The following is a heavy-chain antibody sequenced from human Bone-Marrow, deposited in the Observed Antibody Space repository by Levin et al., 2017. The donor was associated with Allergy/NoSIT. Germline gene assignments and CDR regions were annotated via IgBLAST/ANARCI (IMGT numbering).Heavy chain of an antibody. CDR3: ATDWGGMGWDY. D-gene: IGHD2-8*02. CDR2: ISGRGDFI. CDR1: GFTFSSYN. V-gene: IGHV3-21*04. Sequence: PGGSLRLSCTASGFTFSSYNMNWVRQTPGRGLEWVASISGRGDFIYYADSLKGRFTISRDNANDSLYLQMNSLSTEDTATYYCATDWGGMGWDYWGQGTLVTVSS. J-gene: IGHJ4*02.